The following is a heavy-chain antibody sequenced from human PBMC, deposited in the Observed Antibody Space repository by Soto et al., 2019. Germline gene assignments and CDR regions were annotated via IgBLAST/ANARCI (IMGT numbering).Heavy chain of an antibody. V-gene: IGHV3-48*03. CDR2: ITGSGGAM. CDR3: AKVAPFILGSPF. CDR1: GFDFSGSE. J-gene: IGHJ4*02. Sequence: PGGSLRLSCTASGFDFSGSEMNWFRQAPGKGLEWVAYITGSGGAMFHADSLKGRFSISRDNSKNSLFLEVNNLTADDAGVYYCAKVAPFILGSPFWGQGALVTVSS. D-gene: IGHD2-21*01.